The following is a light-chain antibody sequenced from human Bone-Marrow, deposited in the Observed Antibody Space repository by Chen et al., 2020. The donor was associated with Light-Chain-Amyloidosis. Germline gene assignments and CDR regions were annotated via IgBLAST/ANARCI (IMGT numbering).Light chain of an antibody. CDR1: RGDVGTYNY. V-gene: IGLV2-14*01. CDR2: AVS. Sequence: QSALTQPASVYGSPGPSITISCTGTRGDVGTYNYISWYQQHPGKAPKVMIYAVSNRPSGVSNRFSGSKSGNTASLTISGLQAEDEADYYCSSFTSSSSYVFGPGTKVTVL. CDR3: SSFTSSSSYV. J-gene: IGLJ1*01.